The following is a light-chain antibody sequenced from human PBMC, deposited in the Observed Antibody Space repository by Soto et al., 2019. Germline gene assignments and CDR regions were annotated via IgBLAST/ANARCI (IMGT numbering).Light chain of an antibody. J-gene: IGKJ5*01. CDR1: QSVSNNY. CDR3: QQYGFSPPVT. CDR2: HAS. Sequence: DIVLTQSPDTLSLSPGERATLSCRASQSVSNNYLAWYQQKPGQTPRLVIYHASNRATGIPDRFTGGGSGTEFTLVISRLEPEDFAVDYCQQYGFSPPVTFGQGTRLDIK. V-gene: IGKV3-20*01.